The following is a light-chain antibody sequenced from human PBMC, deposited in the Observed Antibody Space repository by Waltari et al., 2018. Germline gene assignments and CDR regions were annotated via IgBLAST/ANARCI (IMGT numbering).Light chain of an antibody. V-gene: IGLV2-8*01. CDR1: ARDIGRYQY. CDR2: EVK. CDR3: SSYGGSNIHVL. Sequence: QSALTQPPSASGSVGQSVPISCTGTARDIGRYQYVYWYPQHPGKAPKLLLYEVKKRPSGVPDRFSGSKSGNTASLTVSGLQADDEADYYCSSYGGSNIHVLFGGGTKVAVL. J-gene: IGLJ3*02.